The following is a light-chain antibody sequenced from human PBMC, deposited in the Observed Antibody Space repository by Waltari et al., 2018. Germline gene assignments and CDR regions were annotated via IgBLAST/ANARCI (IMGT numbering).Light chain of an antibody. Sequence: DIQMTQSPSSLSASVGDSVTITCRASQTIRSYLAWYQQKPGKVPKLLIYAASSLESGVPSRFSGSGSGTEFTLTISSLQPEDFATYYCQQHNSHPRTFGQGTKVEIK. CDR3: QQHNSHPRT. V-gene: IGKV1-17*03. J-gene: IGKJ1*01. CDR1: QTIRSY. CDR2: AAS.